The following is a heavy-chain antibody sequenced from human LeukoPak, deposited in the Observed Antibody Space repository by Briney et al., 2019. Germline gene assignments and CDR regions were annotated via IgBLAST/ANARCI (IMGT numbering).Heavy chain of an antibody. CDR1: GFTFSSYS. CDR2: ISSSSYI. D-gene: IGHD3-3*01. V-gene: IGHV3-21*01. J-gene: IGHJ6*03. CDR3: ARGPTYYDFWSGYYMFYYYMDV. Sequence: GGSLRLSCAASGFTFSSYSMNWVRQAPGKGLEWVSSISSSSYIYYADSVKGRFTISRDNAKNSLYLQMNSLRAEDTAVYYCARGPTYYDFWSGYYMFYYYMDVWGKGTTVTVSS.